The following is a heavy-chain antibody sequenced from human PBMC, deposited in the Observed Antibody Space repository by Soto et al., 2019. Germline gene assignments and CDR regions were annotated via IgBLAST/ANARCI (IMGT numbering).Heavy chain of an antibody. CDR1: GFTFGSYG. D-gene: IGHD5-18*01. CDR2: ISGSGGI. CDR3: AKDRRAMDH. J-gene: IGHJ4*02. V-gene: IGHV3-23*01. Sequence: EVQLLESGGALVQPGGSLRLSCAASGFTFGSYGMSWVRQAPGKGLEWVSAISGSGGIYYADSVKGRFTISRDNSKNTLYLQMNSLRAEGTAVYYCAKDRRAMDHWGQGTLVNVSS.